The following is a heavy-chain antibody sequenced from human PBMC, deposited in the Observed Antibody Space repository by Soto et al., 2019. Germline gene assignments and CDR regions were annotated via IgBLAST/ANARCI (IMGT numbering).Heavy chain of an antibody. Sequence: QVQLVQSGAEVKKPGASVKVSCKASGYTFTSYAMHWVRQAPGQRLEWMGWINAGNGNTKYSQKFQGRVTITRDTSARTAYMELSSLRSEETAVYYLARDGWYSSRWGFDYWGQGTLVPVSS. CDR3: ARDGWYSSRWGFDY. CDR2: INAGNGNT. J-gene: IGHJ4*02. D-gene: IGHD6-13*01. CDR1: GYTFTSYA. V-gene: IGHV1-3*01.